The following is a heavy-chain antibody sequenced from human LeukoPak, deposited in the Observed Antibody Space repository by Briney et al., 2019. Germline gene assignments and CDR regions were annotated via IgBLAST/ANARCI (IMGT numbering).Heavy chain of an antibody. CDR1: GFTFSSSS. CDR2: IKQDGSDK. Sequence: GGSLRLSCVASGFTFSSSSMTWVRQAPGKGLEWVANIKQDGSDKHYGDSVKGRFTVSRDNGKNSLYLQINNLRAEDTAVYYCARGRGCDYWGQGSVVTVSS. J-gene: IGHJ4*02. D-gene: IGHD3-10*01. V-gene: IGHV3-7*01. CDR3: ARGRGCDY.